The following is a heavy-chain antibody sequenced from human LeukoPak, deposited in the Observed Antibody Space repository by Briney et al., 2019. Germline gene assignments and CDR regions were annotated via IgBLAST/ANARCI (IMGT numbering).Heavy chain of an antibody. V-gene: IGHV1-69*06. Sequence: SVKVSCKASGYTFTSYGISWVRQAPGQGLEWMGGIIPIFGTANYAQKFQGRVTITADKSTSTAYMELSSLRSEDTAVYYCARDPGHDTSNYGGLDFWGQGTLVTVSS. CDR3: ARDPGHDTSNYGGLDF. CDR2: IIPIFGTA. CDR1: GYTFTSYG. D-gene: IGHD4-11*01. J-gene: IGHJ4*02.